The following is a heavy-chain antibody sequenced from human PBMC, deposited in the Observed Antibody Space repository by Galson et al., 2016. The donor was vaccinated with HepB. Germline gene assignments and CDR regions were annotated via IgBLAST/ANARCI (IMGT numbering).Heavy chain of an antibody. V-gene: IGHV3-33*01. D-gene: IGHD2-21*01. CDR2: IWYDASNK. J-gene: IGHJ4*02. CDR1: GFNFRSFG. Sequence: SLRLSCAASGFNFRSFGMHWVRQAPGKGLEWVAVIWYDASNKSYADSVKGRFTISRDNSKNTLYLQMNSLRAEDTAVYYCATDYCGGFGDFEYWGQGTLVTVSS. CDR3: ATDYCGGFGDFEY.